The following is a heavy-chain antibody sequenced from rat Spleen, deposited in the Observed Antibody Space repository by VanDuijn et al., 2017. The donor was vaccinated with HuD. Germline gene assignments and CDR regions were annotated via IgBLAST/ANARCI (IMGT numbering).Heavy chain of an antibody. CDR2: ISSDGGRN. J-gene: IGHJ2*01. Sequence: EVQLVESDGGLVQPGRSLKLSCGASGFTFSDYYMVWVRQDPTKGLEWVTTISSDGGRNFYRDSVKGRFTIFRDNAKSSLYQQMDSLRSEDTATYYCTIHGYNSYFAYWGQGVMVTVSS. CDR3: TIHGYNSYFAY. D-gene: IGHD1-9*01. CDR1: GFTFSDYY. V-gene: IGHV5-29*01.